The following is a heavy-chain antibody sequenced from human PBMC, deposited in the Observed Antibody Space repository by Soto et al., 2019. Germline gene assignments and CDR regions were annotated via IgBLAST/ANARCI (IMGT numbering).Heavy chain of an antibody. D-gene: IGHD3-9*01. CDR2: ISWNSGNI. V-gene: IGHV3-9*01. CDR3: AKDGDYDILTGYGAPIDY. Sequence: GGSLRLSCAASGFSFDDYAMHWVRQAPGKGLEWVSGISWNSGNIDYADSVKGRFTISRDNAKNSLYLQMNSLRTEDTALYYCAKDGDYDILTGYGAPIDYWGQGTLVTVSS. J-gene: IGHJ4*02. CDR1: GFSFDDYA.